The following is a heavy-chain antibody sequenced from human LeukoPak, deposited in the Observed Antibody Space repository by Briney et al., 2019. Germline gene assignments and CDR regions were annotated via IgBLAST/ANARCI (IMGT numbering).Heavy chain of an antibody. Sequence: QPGGSLRLSCAASGFTFSSYAMSWVRQAPGKGLEWVSAISGSGGSTYYADSVKGRFTISRDNSKNTLYLQMNSLRAEDTAVYYCAKDSITIFGVVIIPLLDYWGQGTLVTVSS. CDR3: AKDSITIFGVVIIPLLDY. CDR1: GFTFSSYA. V-gene: IGHV3-23*01. J-gene: IGHJ4*02. CDR2: ISGSGGST. D-gene: IGHD3-3*01.